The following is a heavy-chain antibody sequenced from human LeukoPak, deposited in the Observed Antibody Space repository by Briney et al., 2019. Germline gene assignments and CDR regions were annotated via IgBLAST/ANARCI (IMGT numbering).Heavy chain of an antibody. CDR2: IIPIFGTA. D-gene: IGHD2-2*01. CDR3: ATVIVPAALFDY. V-gene: IGHV1-69*05. CDR1: GGTFSSYA. J-gene: IGHJ4*02. Sequence: SVKVSCKASGGTFSSYAISWVRQAPGQGLEWMGGIIPIFGTANYAQKFQGRVTITRNTSISTAYMELSSLRSEDTAVYYCATVIVPAALFDYWGQGTLVTVSS.